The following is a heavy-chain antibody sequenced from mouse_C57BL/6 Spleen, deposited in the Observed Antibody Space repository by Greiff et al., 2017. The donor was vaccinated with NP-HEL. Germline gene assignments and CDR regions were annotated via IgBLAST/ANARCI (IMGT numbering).Heavy chain of an antibody. V-gene: IGHV1-15*01. D-gene: IGHD2-2*01. CDR2: IDPETGGT. CDR1: GYTFTDYE. CDR3: TRWSGYAGDY. J-gene: IGHJ2*01. Sequence: VKLQESGAELVGPGASVTLSCKASGYTFTDYEMHWVKQTPVHGLEWIGAIDPETGGTAYNQKFKGKAILTADKSSSPAYMELRSLTSEDSAVYYCTRWSGYAGDYWGQGTTLTVSS.